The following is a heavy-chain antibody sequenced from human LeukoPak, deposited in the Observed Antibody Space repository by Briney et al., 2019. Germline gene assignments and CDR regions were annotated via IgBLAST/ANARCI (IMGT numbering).Heavy chain of an antibody. Sequence: PGGSLRLSCAASGFTFSSYSMNWVRQAPGKGLEWVSYISSSSSTIYYADSVKGRFTISRDNAKNSLYLQLNSLRAEDTAVYYCARDRLPYYDNSGETSPDYWGQGTLVTVSS. CDR1: GFTFSSYS. J-gene: IGHJ4*02. V-gene: IGHV3-48*01. CDR3: ARDRLPYYDNSGETSPDY. D-gene: IGHD3-22*01. CDR2: ISSSSSTI.